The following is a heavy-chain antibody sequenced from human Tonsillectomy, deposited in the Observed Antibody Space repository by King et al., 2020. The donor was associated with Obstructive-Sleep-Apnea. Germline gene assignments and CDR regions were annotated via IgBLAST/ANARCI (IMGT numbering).Heavy chain of an antibody. CDR2: IKQDGSET. CDR1: GFTFSNFW. CDR3: ASRPPAETYFGVFDF. D-gene: IGHD3-10*01. J-gene: IGHJ4*02. Sequence: VQLVESGGGLVQPGGSLRLSCAASGFTFSNFWMTWVRQAPGKGPEWVSNIKQDGSETSYVDFVRGRFTISSDNAKNSLYLQMNNRRAEDTAVYYGASRPPAETYFGVFDFWGQGALVTVSS. V-gene: IGHV3-7*03.